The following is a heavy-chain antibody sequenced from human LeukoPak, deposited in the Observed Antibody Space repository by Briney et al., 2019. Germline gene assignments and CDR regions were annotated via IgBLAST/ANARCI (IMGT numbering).Heavy chain of an antibody. CDR3: ARGGRAYSGSRPDY. D-gene: IGHD1-26*01. J-gene: IGHJ4*02. Sequence: PSETLSLTCAVYGGSFSGYYWSWIRQPPGKGLEWIGEINHSGSTNYNPSLKSRVTISVDTSKNQFSLKLSSVTAADTAVYYCARGGRAYSGSRPDYWGQGTLVTVSS. V-gene: IGHV4-34*01. CDR1: GGSFSGYY. CDR2: INHSGST.